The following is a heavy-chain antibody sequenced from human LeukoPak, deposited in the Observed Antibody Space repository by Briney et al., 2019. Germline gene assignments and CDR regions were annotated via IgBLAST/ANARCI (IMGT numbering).Heavy chain of an antibody. CDR1: GLTFSENA. D-gene: IGHD1-26*01. V-gene: IGHV3-30*02. J-gene: IGHJ4*02. Sequence: PGGSLRLSCAASGLTFSENAMHWVRQAPDKGLEWVAFIRFDGSDIHYADSVKGRFTISRDNSKNTLYLQMNGLRAEDTAVYYCAKDLGLSVGATPFDYWGQGTLVTVSS. CDR2: IRFDGSDI. CDR3: AKDLGLSVGATPFDY.